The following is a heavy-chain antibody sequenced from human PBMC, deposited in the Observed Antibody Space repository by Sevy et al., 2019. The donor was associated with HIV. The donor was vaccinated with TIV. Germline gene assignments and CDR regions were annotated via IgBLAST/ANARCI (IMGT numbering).Heavy chain of an antibody. CDR1: GFTVSDNY. J-gene: IGHJ3*02. CDR2: ISSSSNYI. D-gene: IGHD2-2*01. V-gene: IGHV3-21*01. Sequence: GGSLRLSCAASGFTVSDNYMSWVRQAPGKGLEWVSSISSSSNYIYYADSVKGRFTISRDNAKNSLYLQMSSLRAEDKAVYYCARVGCSITSCPVHDAFDIWGQGTMVTVSS. CDR3: ARVGCSITSCPVHDAFDI.